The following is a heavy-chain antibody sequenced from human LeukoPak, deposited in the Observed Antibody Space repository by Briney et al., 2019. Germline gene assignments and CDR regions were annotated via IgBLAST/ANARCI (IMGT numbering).Heavy chain of an antibody. Sequence: ASVKVSCKASGDTFTSYYMYWVRQAPGQGLEWMGIINPSGGSTGYAQKFQGRVTMTRDTSTSTVYMELSSLRSEDTAVYYCARGAYDSTGYYYFDYWGQGTLVTVSS. V-gene: IGHV1-46*01. D-gene: IGHD3-22*01. CDR2: INPSGGST. CDR3: ARGAYDSTGYYYFDY. J-gene: IGHJ4*02. CDR1: GDTFTSYY.